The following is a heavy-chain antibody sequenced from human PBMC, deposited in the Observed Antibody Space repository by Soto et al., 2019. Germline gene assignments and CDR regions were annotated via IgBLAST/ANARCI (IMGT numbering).Heavy chain of an antibody. V-gene: IGHV3-23*01. J-gene: IGHJ4*02. CDR2: ISGSGGST. CDR3: AKVGNDFWSGYYYFDY. D-gene: IGHD3-3*01. Sequence: GGSLRHSCSPSGFTFSSYAMSWVRQAPGKGLEWVSAISGSGGSTYYADSVKGRFTISRDNSKNTLYLQMNSLRAEDTAVYYCAKVGNDFWSGYYYFDYWGQGTPVTVSS. CDR1: GFTFSSYA.